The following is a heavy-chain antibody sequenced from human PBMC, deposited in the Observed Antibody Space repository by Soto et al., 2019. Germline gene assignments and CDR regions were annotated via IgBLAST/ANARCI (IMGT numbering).Heavy chain of an antibody. D-gene: IGHD2-8*02. CDR2: TSYDGSTK. Sequence: QVQLVESGGGMVQPGRSLRLSCAASGFTFSSNGMHWVRQAPGKGLEWVAVTSYDGSTKYYADSVKGRFTISRDNSKNTLYLEMNSLRADDTAVYYCTGQVASGYWGQGTLVTVSS. V-gene: IGHV3-30*03. CDR1: GFTFSSNG. CDR3: TGQVASGY. J-gene: IGHJ4*02.